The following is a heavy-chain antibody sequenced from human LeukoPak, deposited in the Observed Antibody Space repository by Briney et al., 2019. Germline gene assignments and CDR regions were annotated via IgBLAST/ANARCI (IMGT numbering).Heavy chain of an antibody. Sequence: SETLSLPCTVSGGSISSSSYYWGWIRQPPGKGLEWIGSIYYSGSTYYHPSLKSRVTISVDTSKNQFSLKLSSVTAADTAVYYCASMVRFLSRRRGDYWGQGTLVTVSS. V-gene: IGHV4-39*07. CDR1: GGSISSSSYY. CDR2: IYYSGST. D-gene: IGHD3-10*01. J-gene: IGHJ4*02. CDR3: ASMVRFLSRRRGDY.